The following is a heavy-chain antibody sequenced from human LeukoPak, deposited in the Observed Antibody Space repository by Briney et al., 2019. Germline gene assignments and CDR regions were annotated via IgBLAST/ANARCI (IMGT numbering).Heavy chain of an antibody. CDR2: INPSGGST. Sequence: ASVKVSCKASGHTFTNYYMHWVRQAPGQGLDWMGFINPSGGSTRYAQNFQGRVTMTRDTSTSTIYMELSSLRSEDTAVYYCARDPRGNSVYVFDYWGQGTLVTVSS. V-gene: IGHV1-46*01. D-gene: IGHD5/OR15-5a*01. CDR3: ARDPRGNSVYVFDY. CDR1: GHTFTNYY. J-gene: IGHJ4*02.